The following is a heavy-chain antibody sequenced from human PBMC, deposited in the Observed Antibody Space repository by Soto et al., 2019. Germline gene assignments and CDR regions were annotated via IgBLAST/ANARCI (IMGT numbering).Heavy chain of an antibody. CDR2: ISYDGSNT. CDR1: GFTFSSYA. D-gene: IGHD1-7*01. CDR3: ARVRRLELLYGKDAFDV. J-gene: IGHJ3*01. Sequence: QVQLVESGGGLVQPGMSLRLSCVASGFTFSSYAMEWVRQAPGKGLEWVAVISYDGSNTFYADSVRGRFTISRDTSKNTLYLQMYSLRIEDTSMYYCARVRRLELLYGKDAFDVWGQGTMVTVSS. V-gene: IGHV3-30*04.